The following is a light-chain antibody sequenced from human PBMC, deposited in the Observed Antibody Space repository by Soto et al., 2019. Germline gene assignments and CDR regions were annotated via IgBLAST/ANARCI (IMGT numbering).Light chain of an antibody. CDR2: GAS. CDR1: QSISSY. CDR3: QQSYSTPHT. V-gene: IGKV1-39*01. J-gene: IGKJ2*01. Sequence: DIQMTQSPSSLSASVGDRVTITCRASQSISSYLNWYQQKPGKAPNLLIYGASSLQSGVPSRFSGSGSGTDFTLTISSLQPEDFATYHCQQSYSTPHTFGQGTKLEIK.